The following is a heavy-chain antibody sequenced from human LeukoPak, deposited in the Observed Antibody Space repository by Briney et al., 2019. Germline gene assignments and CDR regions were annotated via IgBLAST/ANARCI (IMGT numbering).Heavy chain of an antibody. CDR1: GYSISSGYY. D-gene: IGHD2-21*01. J-gene: IGHJ4*02. Sequence: PSETLSLTCTVSGYSISSGYYWGWIRPPPGKGLEWIGSIYHSGGTYYNPSLKSRVTISVDTSKNQFSLKLSSVTAADTAVYFCARDGALPGGGDYLFDYWGQGTLVTVPS. V-gene: IGHV4-38-2*02. CDR3: ARDGALPGGGDYLFDY. CDR2: IYHSGGT.